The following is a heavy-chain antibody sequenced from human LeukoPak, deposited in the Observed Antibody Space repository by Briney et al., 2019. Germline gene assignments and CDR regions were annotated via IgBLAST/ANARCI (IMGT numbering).Heavy chain of an antibody. D-gene: IGHD3-16*01. CDR3: ARETSQKGAHYMDV. CDR2: IYYSGST. CDR1: GGSISIDNYY. Sequence: SETLSLTCTVSGGSISIDNYYWAWIRQPPGTGLEWIGSIYYSGSTYYIPSLKSRVTISVDTSKNQFSLKLSSVTAADTAVYYCARETSQKGAHYMDVWGKGTTVTISS. V-gene: IGHV4-39*07. J-gene: IGHJ6*03.